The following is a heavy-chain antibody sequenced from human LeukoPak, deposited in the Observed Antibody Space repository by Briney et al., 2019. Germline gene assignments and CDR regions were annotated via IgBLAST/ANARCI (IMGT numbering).Heavy chain of an antibody. CDR2: ISYDGSNK. CDR3: ARALRSSSRPSAFDI. V-gene: IGHV3-30-3*01. Sequence: GGSLRLSCAASGFTFSSYAMHWVRQAPGKGLEWVAVISYDGSNKYYADSVKGRFTISRDNSKNTLYLQMNTLRAEDTAVYYCARALRSSSRPSAFDIWGQGTMVTVSS. CDR1: GFTFSSYA. D-gene: IGHD6-6*01. J-gene: IGHJ3*02.